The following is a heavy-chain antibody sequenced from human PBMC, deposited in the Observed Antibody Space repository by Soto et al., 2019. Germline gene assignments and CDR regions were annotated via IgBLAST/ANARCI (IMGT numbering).Heavy chain of an antibody. D-gene: IGHD6-6*01. CDR1: GYTFTSYG. CDR3: ARDVGYSSSWVF. J-gene: IGHJ3*01. V-gene: IGHV1-18*01. CDR2: ISAYNGNT. Sequence: QVQLVQSGAEVKKPGASVKVSCKASGYTFTSYGISWVRQAPGQGLEWMGWISAYNGNTNYAQKLQGRVTMTTDTFTSTAFMELRSLKSADTAVYCCARDVGYSSSWVFWGQGTRVTVSS.